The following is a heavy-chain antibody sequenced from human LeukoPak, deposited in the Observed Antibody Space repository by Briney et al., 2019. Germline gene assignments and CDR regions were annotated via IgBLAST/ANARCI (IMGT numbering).Heavy chain of an antibody. CDR2: IYYSGST. CDR1: GGSISSSSYY. J-gene: IGHJ5*02. V-gene: IGHV4-39*07. Sequence: SETLSLTCTVSGGSISSSSYYWGWIRQPPGKGLEWLGSIYYSGSTYYNPSLKSRVTISVDTSKNQFSLKLSSVTAADTAVYYCAREGIAARENDHWGQGTLVTVSS. CDR3: AREGIAARENDH. D-gene: IGHD6-6*01.